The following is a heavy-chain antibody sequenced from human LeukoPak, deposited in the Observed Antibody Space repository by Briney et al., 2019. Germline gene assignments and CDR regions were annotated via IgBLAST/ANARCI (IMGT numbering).Heavy chain of an antibody. Sequence: GGSLRLSCTASGFPFSTFTMNWVRQAPGKGLEWLSFIVRSDGPIYYADSVKGRFTISRDNAKNSLYLQMNSLTVEDTAVNYCARETGSTTSAEFEFWGQGTLVTVSS. CDR2: IVRSDGPI. V-gene: IGHV3-48*03. CDR1: GFPFSTFT. J-gene: IGHJ4*02. D-gene: IGHD6-6*01. CDR3: ARETGSTTSAEFEF.